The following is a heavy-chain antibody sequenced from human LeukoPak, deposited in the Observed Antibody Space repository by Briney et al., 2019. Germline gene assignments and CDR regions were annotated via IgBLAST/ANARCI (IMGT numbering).Heavy chain of an antibody. Sequence: GASVKVSCKVSGAILIELSIHWVRQSPGKGLEWMGGFDSEDGKTKAAQSFLDRVSLTEDTSLAKAYMELRSLTSEDTAVYYCVTGSSERDYYESGTYYLGDSWGQGTVVTVSS. V-gene: IGHV1-24*01. D-gene: IGHD3-10*01. J-gene: IGHJ4*02. CDR2: FDSEDGKT. CDR1: GAILIELS. CDR3: VTGSSERDYYESGTYYLGDS.